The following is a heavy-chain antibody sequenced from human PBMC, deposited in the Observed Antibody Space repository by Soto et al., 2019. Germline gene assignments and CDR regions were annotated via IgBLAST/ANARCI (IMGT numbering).Heavy chain of an antibody. CDR2: ISGSGGNT. D-gene: IGHD2-2*01. CDR1: GFTLSNYA. J-gene: IGHJ4*02. CDR3: AKDQGSTLYYFDY. Sequence: GGSLRLSCVASGFTLSNYAMSWLRQAPGKGLEWVSISGSGGNTYYADSVEGRFTISRDNSKNTLYLQMNSLRAEDTAVYYCAKDQGSTLYYFDYWGQGTLVTVSS. V-gene: IGHV3-23*01.